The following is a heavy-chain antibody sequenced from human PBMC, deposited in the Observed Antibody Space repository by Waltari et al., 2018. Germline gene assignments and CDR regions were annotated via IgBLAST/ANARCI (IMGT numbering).Heavy chain of an antibody. CDR2: IIPICGHT. J-gene: IGHJ4*02. Sequence: QVQLVQSGAAVKKPGSSVKVSCKASGGTFSSYAISWVRQAPGQGREWIGGIIPICGHTNNEQEFQGRVTMTGAESTRTAYIELRSLRSEDTAVYYCARAYIETIFGVVIHSLDYWGQGTLVTVSS. V-gene: IGHV1-69*12. D-gene: IGHD3-3*01. CDR1: GGTFSSYA. CDR3: ARAYIETIFGVVIHSLDY.